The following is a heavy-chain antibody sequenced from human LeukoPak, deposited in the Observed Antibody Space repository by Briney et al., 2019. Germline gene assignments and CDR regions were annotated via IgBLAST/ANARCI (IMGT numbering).Heavy chain of an antibody. J-gene: IGHJ6*03. CDR3: TKDGYYYYMDV. CDR1: GFTFSNYG. V-gene: IGHV3-23*01. CDR2: MSGSGATT. Sequence: SGGSLRLSCAASGFTFSNYGMSWVRQAPGKGLQWVSAMSGSGATTYYADSVKGRFTISRDNSKNTLYLQMNSLRAKDTAVYYCTKDGYYYYMDVWGKGTTVTISS.